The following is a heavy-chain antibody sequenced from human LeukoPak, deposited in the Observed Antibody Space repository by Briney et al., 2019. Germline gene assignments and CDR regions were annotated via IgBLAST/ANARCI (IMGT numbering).Heavy chain of an antibody. D-gene: IGHD6-13*01. V-gene: IGHV3-30*02. Sequence: GGSLRLSCATSGFIFSTYGMHWVRQAPGKGLEWVAFIRYDGSNKDYADSVKGRFTISRDNSKNTLYLQMNSLRAEDTAVYYCAKDGSSWNFDYWGQGTLVTVSS. CDR3: AKDGSSWNFDY. CDR1: GFIFSTYG. CDR2: IRYDGSNK. J-gene: IGHJ4*02.